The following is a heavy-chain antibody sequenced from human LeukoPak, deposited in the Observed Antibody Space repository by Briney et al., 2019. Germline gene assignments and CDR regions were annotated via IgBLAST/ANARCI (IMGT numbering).Heavy chain of an antibody. CDR3: ARLTGIVVVPAAMFGPPDY. Sequence: WGSLRLSCAASGFTFSSCAMSWVRQAPGKGLECMGIIYPGDSDTRYSPSFQGQVTISADKSISTAYLQWSSLKASDTAMYYCARLTGIVVVPAAMFGPPDYWGQGTLVTVSS. V-gene: IGHV5-51*01. CDR1: GFTFSSCA. D-gene: IGHD2-2*01. CDR2: IYPGDSDT. J-gene: IGHJ4*02.